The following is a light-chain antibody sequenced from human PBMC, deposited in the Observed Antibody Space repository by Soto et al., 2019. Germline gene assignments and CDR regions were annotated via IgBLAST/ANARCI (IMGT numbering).Light chain of an antibody. V-gene: IGLV1-47*01. CDR3: APWDDSLCVVV. J-gene: IGLJ2*01. CDR2: RNN. CDR1: SYNIGSKY. Sequence: QSVLTQQPSGFGTPWQRVTISCSGSSYNIGSKYVYWYQQLPGTAPKLLIYRNNQRPSGVPDQFSGSKSGTSASLAISGLRSEYEADYYCAPWDDSLCVVVFGGGTKVTVL.